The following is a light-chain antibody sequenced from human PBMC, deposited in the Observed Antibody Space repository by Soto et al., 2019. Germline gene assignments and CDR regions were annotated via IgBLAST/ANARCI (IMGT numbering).Light chain of an antibody. CDR2: DAS. CDR1: QSVNTY. CDR3: QQYTVWPFT. V-gene: IGKV3-15*01. J-gene: IGKJ4*01. Sequence: DIEMTQCPVSLSLSPRHRDTLYCRASQSVNTYLAWYQQSPGRAPRLFIYDASTRATGIPDRFSGSGSGTEFTLTISSLESEDFALYYCQQYTVWPFTFGGGTKVDIK.